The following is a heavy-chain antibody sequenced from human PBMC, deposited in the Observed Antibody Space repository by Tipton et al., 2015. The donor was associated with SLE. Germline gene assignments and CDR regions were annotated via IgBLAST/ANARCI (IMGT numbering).Heavy chain of an antibody. V-gene: IGHV3-30*04. D-gene: IGHD3-10*01. CDR2: ISYDGSNK. CDR1: GFTFRNYV. CDR3: ARKGLLWFRELSGFDP. J-gene: IGHJ5*02. Sequence: SLRLSCAASGFTFRNYVMHWVRQAPGKGLDWVAGISYDGSNKYYAESVTGRFTVSRDYSKNTLYLQMNSLRAEDTAVYYCARKGLLWFRELSGFDPWGQGTLVTVSS.